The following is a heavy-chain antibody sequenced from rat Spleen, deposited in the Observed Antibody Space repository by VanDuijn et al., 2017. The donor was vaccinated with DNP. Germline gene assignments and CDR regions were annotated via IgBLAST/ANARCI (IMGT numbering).Heavy chain of an antibody. V-gene: IGHV5-25*01. D-gene: IGHD4-1*01. CDR2: IGTDGDST. CDR1: GLIFSNYD. CDR3: ARHVLPLRVWDY. Sequence: EVQLVESGGGLVQPGRSLKLSCAASGLIFSNYDMAWVRQAPAKGLEWVASIGTDGDSTYYRDSVKGRFTVSRDNAKSTLYLQMNSLRSDDMATYYCARHVLPLRVWDYWGQGVMVTVSS. J-gene: IGHJ2*01.